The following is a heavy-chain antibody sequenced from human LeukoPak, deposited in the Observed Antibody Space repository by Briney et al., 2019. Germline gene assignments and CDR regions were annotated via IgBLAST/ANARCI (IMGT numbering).Heavy chain of an antibody. CDR1: VYSFTSYG. D-gene: IGHD2-15*01. CDR3: ARECGGSFPYYYYGMDV. V-gene: IGHV1-18*01. CDR2: ICAYNGNT. Sequence: ASVKVSGKASVYSFTSYGISWVRQSPAQGLERMGWICAYNGNTNYAQKLQGRVTMTTDTSTSTAYMELRSLRSDDTAVYYCARECGGSFPYYYYGMDVWGQGTTVTVSS. J-gene: IGHJ6*02.